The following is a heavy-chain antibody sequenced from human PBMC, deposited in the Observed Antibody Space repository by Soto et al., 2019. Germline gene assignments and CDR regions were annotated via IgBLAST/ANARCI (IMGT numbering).Heavy chain of an antibody. Sequence: ATLSPTWPASGGSFNSYYWSWIRQTAGKGLEWIGRVYTTGTTNYNPSFKSRVTMSIDTSKNQFSLKLTSLTAADTAVYYCARDPHYYDSSAYFVWGQGILVTVSS. D-gene: IGHD3-22*01. CDR3: ARDPHYYDSSAYFV. CDR1: GGSFNSYY. CDR2: VYTTGTT. V-gene: IGHV4-4*07. J-gene: IGHJ4*01.